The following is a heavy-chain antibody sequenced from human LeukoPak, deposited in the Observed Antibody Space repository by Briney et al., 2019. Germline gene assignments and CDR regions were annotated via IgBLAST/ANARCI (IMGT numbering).Heavy chain of an antibody. J-gene: IGHJ4*02. V-gene: IGHV1-24*01. D-gene: IGHD3-22*01. CDR1: GYTLTELS. Sequence: GASVKVSCKVSGYTLTELSMHWVRQAPGKGLEWMGGFDPEDGETIYAQKFQGRVTMTEDTSTDTAYMELSSLRSEDTAVYYCATVEYYYDSSGYDYWGQGTLVTVSS. CDR2: FDPEDGET. CDR3: ATVEYYYDSSGYDY.